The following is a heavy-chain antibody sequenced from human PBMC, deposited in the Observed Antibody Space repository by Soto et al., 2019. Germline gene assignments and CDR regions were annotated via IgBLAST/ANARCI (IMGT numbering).Heavy chain of an antibody. J-gene: IGHJ6*02. D-gene: IGHD5-18*01. Sequence: GGSLRLSCAASGFTFDDYTMHWVRQAPGKGLEWVSLISWDGGSTYYADSVKGRFTISRDNSKNSLYLQMNSLRTEDTALYYCAKDRGYSYGYTTRLYYGMDVWGQGTTVTVSS. CDR3: AKDRGYSYGYTTRLYYGMDV. V-gene: IGHV3-43*01. CDR1: GFTFDDYT. CDR2: ISWDGGST.